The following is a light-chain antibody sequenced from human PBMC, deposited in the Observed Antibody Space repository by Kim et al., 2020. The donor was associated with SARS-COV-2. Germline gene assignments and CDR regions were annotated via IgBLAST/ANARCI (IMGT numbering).Light chain of an antibody. J-gene: IGLJ2*01. V-gene: IGLV2-14*03. CDR1: SSDVGGYNY. CDR3: SSYTSSSTYVV. Sequence: QSITISCTGTSSDVGGYNYVSWYQQHPGKAPKLMIYDGSNRPSGVSNRFSGSKSGNTASLTISGLQAEDEADYYCSSYTSSSTYVVFGGGTQLTVL. CDR2: DGS.